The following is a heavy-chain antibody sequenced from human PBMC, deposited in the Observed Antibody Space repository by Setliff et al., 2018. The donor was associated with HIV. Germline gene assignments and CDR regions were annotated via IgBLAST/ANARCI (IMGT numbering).Heavy chain of an antibody. J-gene: IGHJ6*03. CDR1: GYTFSNYG. Sequence: GASVKVSCKASGYTFSNYGMNWVRQAPGQGLEWMGWINTNTGNPTYAQDFTGRFVFPLDTSVSTAYLQISSLKAEDTAVYYCARDHDYGDLSRNWFYMDVWGKGTTVTVSS. D-gene: IGHD4-17*01. CDR2: INTNTGNP. V-gene: IGHV7-4-1*02. CDR3: ARDHDYGDLSRNWFYMDV.